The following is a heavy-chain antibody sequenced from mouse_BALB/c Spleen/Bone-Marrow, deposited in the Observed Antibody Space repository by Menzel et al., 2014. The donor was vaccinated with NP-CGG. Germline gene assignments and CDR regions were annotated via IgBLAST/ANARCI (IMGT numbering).Heavy chain of an antibody. V-gene: IGHV7-3*02. CDR1: GFTFTDYY. Sequence: EVKLVESGGGLVQPGGSLRLSCATSGFTFTDYYMSWVRQPPGKALEWLGFIRNKAKGYTTDYSASVKGRFTISRDSSQSISYLQMNTLRAEDSATYYCARDENVGIYWYFDVWGAGTTVTVSS. CDR2: IRNKAKGYTT. J-gene: IGHJ1*01. CDR3: ARDENVGIYWYFDV.